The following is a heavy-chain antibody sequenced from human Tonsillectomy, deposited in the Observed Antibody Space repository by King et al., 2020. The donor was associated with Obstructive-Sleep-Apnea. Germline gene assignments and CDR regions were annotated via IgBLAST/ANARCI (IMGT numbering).Heavy chain of an antibody. CDR3: AKEVTVYFDY. J-gene: IGHJ4*02. D-gene: IGHD2-21*02. CDR1: GFTFSNSA. Sequence: QLVQSGGDLVQPGGSLRLSCAASGFTFSNSAMSWVRQAPGKGLEWVSTLISSVRSKYYADSVKGRFTISRDNSKKTLYLQMNSLRAEDTAVYFCAKEVTVYFDYWGQGTLVTVSS. CDR2: LISSVRSK. V-gene: IGHV3-23*04.